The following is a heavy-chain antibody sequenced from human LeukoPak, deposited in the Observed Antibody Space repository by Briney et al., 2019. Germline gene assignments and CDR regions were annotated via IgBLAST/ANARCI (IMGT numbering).Heavy chain of an antibody. J-gene: IGHJ4*02. D-gene: IGHD6-6*01. CDR3: ARHQYSSSSWGDFDY. CDR2: ISYAGSNK. CDR1: GFTFSSYA. V-gene: IGHV3-30-3*01. Sequence: GGSLRLSCAASGFTFSSYAMHWVRQAPGKGLEWVAVISYAGSNKYYADSVKGRFTISRDNSKNPLYLQMNSLRAEDTAVYYCARHQYSSSSWGDFDYWGQGTLVTVPS.